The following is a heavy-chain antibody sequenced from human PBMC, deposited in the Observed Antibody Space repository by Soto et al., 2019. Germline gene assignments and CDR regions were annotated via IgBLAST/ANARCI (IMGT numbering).Heavy chain of an antibody. CDR3: AKLGSSSWSPHYYFDY. CDR1: GFTFNNYA. V-gene: IGHV3-23*01. Sequence: GSLRLSCAASGFTFNNYAMGWVRQAPGKGLEWVSAITGSGSDTYYLDSVKGRFTISRDNSKNTLYLQMNSLRAEDTAIYYCAKLGSSSWSPHYYFDYWGQGTLVTVSS. CDR2: ITGSGSDT. J-gene: IGHJ4*02. D-gene: IGHD2-2*01.